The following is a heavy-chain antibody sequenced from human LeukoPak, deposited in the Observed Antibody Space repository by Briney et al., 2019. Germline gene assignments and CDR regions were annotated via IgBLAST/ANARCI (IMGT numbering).Heavy chain of an antibody. J-gene: IGHJ6*02. CDR3: ARADGYYYGMDV. CDR1: GGSISTSDYY. V-gene: IGHV4-39*07. CDR2: IYYSGST. Sequence: SETLSLTCTVSGGSISTSDYYWGWIRQPPGKGLEWIGSIYYSGSTYYNPSLKSRVTISVDTSKNHFSLKLSSVTAADTAVYYCARADGYYYGMDVWGQGTTVTVSS.